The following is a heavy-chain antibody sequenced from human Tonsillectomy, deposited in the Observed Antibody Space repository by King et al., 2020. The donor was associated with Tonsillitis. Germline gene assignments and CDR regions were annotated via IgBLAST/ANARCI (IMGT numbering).Heavy chain of an antibody. V-gene: IGHV3-15*01. Sequence: VQLVQSGGGLVKPGGSLRLSCAASGITFINAWMNWVRQAPGKGLEWVGRIKSKTVGGTTDYAAPVKGRFTISRDDSKNTVYLQMNSLKSEDTAVYYCTTGADRYYYYDMDVWGQGTTVTVSS. J-gene: IGHJ6*02. D-gene: IGHD6-13*01. CDR3: TTGADRYYYYDMDV. CDR2: IKSKTVGGTT. CDR1: GITFINAW.